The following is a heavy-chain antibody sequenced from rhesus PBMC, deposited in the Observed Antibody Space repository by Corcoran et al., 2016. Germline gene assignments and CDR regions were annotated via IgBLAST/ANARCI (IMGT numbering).Heavy chain of an antibody. V-gene: IGHV4-80*01. CDR3: ARHGEPMFDY. CDR2: INANSGST. CDR1: GASLSRNW. D-gene: IGHD1-44*01. J-gene: IGHJ4*01. Sequence: QVQLQESGPGLVEPSETLYLTCTVSGASLSRNWWSWIRQPPGKGLEWIGEINANSGSTNYTPSLKRRLTISKDASKNQVSLRLSFVTAADTAIYYCARHGEPMFDYWGQGVLVTVSS.